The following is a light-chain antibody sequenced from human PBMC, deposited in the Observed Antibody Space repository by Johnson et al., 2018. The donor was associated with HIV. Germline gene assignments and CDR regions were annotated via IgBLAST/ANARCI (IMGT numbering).Light chain of an antibody. CDR1: SSNIGNNY. CDR3: ATWHTSLSAGGV. V-gene: IGLV1-51*02. Sequence: QSVLTQPPSVSAAPGQKVTISCSGSSSNIGNNYVSWYQQLPGTPPKLLIFKNNERPSGIPDRFSGSKSGTSATLGITGLPTGDEADYYCATWHTSLSAGGVFGTGTKVTVL. CDR2: KNN. J-gene: IGLJ1*01.